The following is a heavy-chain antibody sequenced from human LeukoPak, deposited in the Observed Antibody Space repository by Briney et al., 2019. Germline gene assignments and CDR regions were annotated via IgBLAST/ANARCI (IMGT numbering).Heavy chain of an antibody. J-gene: IGHJ1*01. Sequence: ASVKVSCKASGYIFTGYYMHWVRQAPGQGLEWMGWINPNSGGTNYAQNFQGRVTMTRDTSISTAYMELSSLRSDDTAVYYCARDSSGYYFQQWGQGTLVTASS. CDR2: INPNSGGT. CDR1: GYIFTGYY. CDR3: ARDSSGYYFQQ. V-gene: IGHV1-2*02. D-gene: IGHD3-22*01.